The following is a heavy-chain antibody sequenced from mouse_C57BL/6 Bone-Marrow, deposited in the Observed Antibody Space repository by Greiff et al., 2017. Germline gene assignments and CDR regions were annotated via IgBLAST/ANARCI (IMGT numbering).Heavy chain of an antibody. CDR3: ARGSPAWFAY. V-gene: IGHV1-61*01. CDR1: GYTFTSYW. CDR2: IYPSDSET. D-gene: IGHD1-1*01. Sequence: QVQLKQPGAELVRPGSSVKLSCKASGYTFTSYWMDWVKQRPGQGLEWIGNIYPSDSETHYNQKFKDKATLTVDKSSSTAYMQLSSLTSEDSAVYYCARGSPAWFAYWGQGTLVTVSA. J-gene: IGHJ3*01.